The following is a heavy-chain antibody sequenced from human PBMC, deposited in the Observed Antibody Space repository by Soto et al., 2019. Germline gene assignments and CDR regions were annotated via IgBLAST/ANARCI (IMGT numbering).Heavy chain of an antibody. J-gene: IGHJ6*02. CDR3: ARDTNVALTFHYFGMDV. CDR2: INPDGGSA. V-gene: IGHV1-46*01. Sequence: QVQLVQSGAEVKVPGASLKVSCKASGYAFTSYYIYWVRQAPGQGLEWMGIINPDGGSASYPQKSLSSVSLTRDTSTITVYIEMSRLSSEVSATYYCARDTNVALTFHYFGMDVWGRGTTVSVS. CDR1: GYAFTSYY.